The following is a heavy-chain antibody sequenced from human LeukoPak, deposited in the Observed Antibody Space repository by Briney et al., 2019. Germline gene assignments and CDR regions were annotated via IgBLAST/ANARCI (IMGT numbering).Heavy chain of an antibody. Sequence: GGSRRLSCAITFKNYAVTWVRQAPGKGLEWVSAISGSGGSTYYADSVKGRFTISRDNSKNTLYLQMNSLRAEDTAVYYCAKRLVGSGWCLDYWGQGTLVTVSS. CDR1: TFKNYA. D-gene: IGHD6-19*01. J-gene: IGHJ4*02. CDR2: ISGSGGST. CDR3: AKRLVGSGWCLDY. V-gene: IGHV3-23*01.